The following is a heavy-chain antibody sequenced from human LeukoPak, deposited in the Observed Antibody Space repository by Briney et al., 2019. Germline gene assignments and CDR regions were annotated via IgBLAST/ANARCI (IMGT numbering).Heavy chain of an antibody. CDR1: DDSISTNSYY. Sequence: SETLTLTCTASDDSISTNSYYWSWIRQPPGKGLECIGTLHFSGTPYYSPSLNSRISISVDTSKKQFSLKLRSVTATDTAVYYCTRGGDPYKVGNFWGQGTLVTVSS. V-gene: IGHV4-39*01. D-gene: IGHD2-21*01. CDR3: TRGGDPYKVGNF. CDR2: LHFSGTP. J-gene: IGHJ4*02.